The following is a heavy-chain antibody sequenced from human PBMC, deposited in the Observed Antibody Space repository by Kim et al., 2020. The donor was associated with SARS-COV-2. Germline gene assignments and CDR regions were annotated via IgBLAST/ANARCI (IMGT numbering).Heavy chain of an antibody. CDR3: VRDPANLYGSGSDYNFD. Sequence: ASVKVSCKASGYTFATYSLNWVRQAPGHGLEWMGRINTNTEIPFYDHDFTGRFVFSLDSSARTAFLQIRSLKPEDTALYFCVRDPANLYGSGSDYNFD. J-gene: IGHJ5*02. CDR1: GYTFATYS. CDR2: INTNTEIP. V-gene: IGHV7-4-1*02. D-gene: IGHD3-10*01.